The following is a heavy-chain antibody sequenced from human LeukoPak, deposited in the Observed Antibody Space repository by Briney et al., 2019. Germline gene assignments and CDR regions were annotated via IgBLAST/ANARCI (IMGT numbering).Heavy chain of an antibody. CDR2: IYYSGST. CDR1: GGSISSGGYY. D-gene: IGHD3-22*01. J-gene: IGHJ6*02. V-gene: IGHV4-31*03. Sequence: SETLSLTCTVSGGSISSGGYYWSWTRQHPGKGLEWIGYIYYSGSTYYNPSLKSRVTISVDTSKNQFSLKLSSVTAADTAVYYCARSYDSSGYYLYYYYGMDVWGQGTTVTVSS. CDR3: ARSYDSSGYYLYYYYGMDV.